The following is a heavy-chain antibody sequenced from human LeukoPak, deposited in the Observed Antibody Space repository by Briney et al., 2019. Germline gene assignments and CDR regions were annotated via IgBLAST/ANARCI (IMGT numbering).Heavy chain of an antibody. D-gene: IGHD3-22*01. CDR1: GYTFTGYY. CDR2: INPNSGGT. J-gene: IGHJ3*02. V-gene: IGHV1-2*02. Sequence: ASVKVSGKASGYTFTGYYMHWVRQAPGQGLEWMGWINPNSGGTNYAQKFQGRVTMTRDTSISTAYMELSRLRSDDTAVYYCARGATSSGYYLAGAFDIWGQGTMVTVSS. CDR3: ARGATSSGYYLAGAFDI.